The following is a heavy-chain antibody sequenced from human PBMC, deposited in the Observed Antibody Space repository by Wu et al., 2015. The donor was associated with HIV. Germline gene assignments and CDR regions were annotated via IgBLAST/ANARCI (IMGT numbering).Heavy chain of an antibody. V-gene: IGHV1-18*01. CDR3: AIGSGSFYYFDY. CDR2: ISPLNGKT. D-gene: IGHD3-10*01. CDR1: GYNLNLFG. J-gene: IGHJ4*02. Sequence: QVQLVQSGAAVKKPGDSVKVSCKIFGYNLNLFGINWVRQAPGQGPEWVAWISPLNGKTNYAKKIQGRVAVTTDTSTSTAYMELRSLRSDDTAVYYCAIGSGSFYYFDYWGQGTLVTVSS.